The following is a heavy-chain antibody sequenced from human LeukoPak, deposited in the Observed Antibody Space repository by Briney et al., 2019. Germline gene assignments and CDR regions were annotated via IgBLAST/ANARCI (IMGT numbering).Heavy chain of an antibody. V-gene: IGHV3-21*01. Sequence: PGGSLRLSCAASGFTFSSYSMNWVRQAPGKGLEWVSSISSSSSYIYYADSVKGRFTISRDNAKNSLYLQMNSLRAEDTAVYYCARGYSYMTTVVARMYWYFDLWGRGTLVTVSS. CDR2: ISSSSSYI. J-gene: IGHJ2*01. D-gene: IGHD4-23*01. CDR1: GFTFSSYS. CDR3: ARGYSYMTTVVARMYWYFDL.